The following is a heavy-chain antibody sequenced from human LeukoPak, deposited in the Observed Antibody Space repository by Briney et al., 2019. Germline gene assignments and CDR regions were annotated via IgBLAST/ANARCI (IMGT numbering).Heavy chain of an antibody. D-gene: IGHD3-16*01. J-gene: IGHJ4*02. CDR3: AREFWGTETTFDY. Sequence: GGSLRLSCAASGFTFSDFAMSWVRQAPGKGLEWVANIKQDGNVKNYVDSVKGRFTISRDNAKNSLYLQMNSLRAEDTAVYYCAREFWGTETTFDYWGQGTLVTVSS. CDR1: GFTFSDFA. CDR2: IKQDGNVK. V-gene: IGHV3-7*01.